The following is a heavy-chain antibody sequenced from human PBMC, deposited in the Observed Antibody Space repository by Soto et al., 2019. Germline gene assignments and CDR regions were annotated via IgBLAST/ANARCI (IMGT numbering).Heavy chain of an antibody. Sequence: SVKVSCKASGGTFSSYAISWVRQAPGQGLEWMGGIIPIFGTANYAQKFQGRVTITADKSTSTAYMELSSLSSEDSAVFFCAADVLTYGNGGYFFDGFDTWGQGTKVTVSS. CDR2: IIPIFGTA. D-gene: IGHD2-15*01. CDR3: AADVLTYGNGGYFFDGFDT. V-gene: IGHV1-69*06. J-gene: IGHJ3*02. CDR1: GGTFSSYA.